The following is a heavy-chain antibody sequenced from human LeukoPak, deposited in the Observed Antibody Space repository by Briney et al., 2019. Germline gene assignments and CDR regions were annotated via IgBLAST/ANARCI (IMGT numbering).Heavy chain of an antibody. CDR2: INPNSGGT. CDR1: GYTFTGYY. CDR3: ARDPITMVRGVNGYYYMDV. J-gene: IGHJ6*03. D-gene: IGHD3-10*01. V-gene: IGHV1-2*02. Sequence: ASVKVSCKASGYTFTGYYMHWVRQAPGQGLEWMGWINPNSGGTNYAQKFQGRVTMTRDTSISTAYMELSRLRSDDTAVYYCARDPITMVRGVNGYYYMDVWGKGTTVTVSS.